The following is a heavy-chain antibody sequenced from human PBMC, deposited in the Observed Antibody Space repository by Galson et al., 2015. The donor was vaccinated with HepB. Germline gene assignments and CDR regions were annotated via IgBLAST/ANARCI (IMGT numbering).Heavy chain of an antibody. D-gene: IGHD6-13*01. V-gene: IGHV1-18*01. CDR2: ISAYNGGT. J-gene: IGHJ4*02. Sequence: SVKVSCKASGYTFTSYYIIWVRQAPGQGLEWMGWISAYNGGTRFAQRLQGRVTMTTDTSTTTAYMELRSLSFDDTAVYYCARDLDGSNWPPRIGYWGQGTLVTVSS. CDR3: ARDLDGSNWPPRIGY. CDR1: GYTFTSYY.